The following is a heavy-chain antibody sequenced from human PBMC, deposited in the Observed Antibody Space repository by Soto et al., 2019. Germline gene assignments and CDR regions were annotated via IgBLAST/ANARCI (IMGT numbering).Heavy chain of an antibody. Sequence: GASVKVSCKASGYTFSAYYTHWVRQAPGQGLEWMGWMNPKSGGTYFAQKFQGRVTLTRDTSISTAYMELSSLRSDDTAMFYCASGRYDASGYFDYWGQGTLVTVSS. CDR3: ASGRYDASGYFDY. CDR1: GYTFSAYY. D-gene: IGHD3-22*01. CDR2: MNPKSGGT. V-gene: IGHV1-2*02. J-gene: IGHJ4*02.